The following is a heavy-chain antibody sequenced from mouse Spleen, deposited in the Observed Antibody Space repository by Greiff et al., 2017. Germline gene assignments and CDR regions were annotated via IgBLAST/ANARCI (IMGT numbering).Heavy chain of an antibody. CDR2: ISSGGGNT. J-gene: IGHJ2*01. V-gene: IGHV5-9*04. D-gene: IGHD1-2*01. CDR3: ARRGYGYDYFDY. CDR1: GFTFSSYA. Sequence: DVKLVESGGGLVKLGGSLKLSCAASGFTFSSYAMSWVRQTPEKRLEWVATISSGGGNTYYPDSVKGRFTISRDNAKNTLYLQMSSLKSEDTAMYYCARRGYGYDYFDYWGQGTTLTVSS.